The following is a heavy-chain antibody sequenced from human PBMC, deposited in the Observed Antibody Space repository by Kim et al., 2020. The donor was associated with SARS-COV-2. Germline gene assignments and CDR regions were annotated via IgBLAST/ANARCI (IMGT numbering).Heavy chain of an antibody. D-gene: IGHD6-19*01. V-gene: IGHV3-53*04. Sequence: GGSLRLSCAASGFTVSSNYMSWVRQAPGKGLEWVSVIYSGGSTYYADSVKGRFTISRHNSKNTLYLQMNSLRAEDTAVYYCAREAGSGWYRYFDLWGRGTLVTVSS. CDR1: GFTVSSNY. CDR3: AREAGSGWYRYFDL. J-gene: IGHJ2*01. CDR2: IYSGGST.